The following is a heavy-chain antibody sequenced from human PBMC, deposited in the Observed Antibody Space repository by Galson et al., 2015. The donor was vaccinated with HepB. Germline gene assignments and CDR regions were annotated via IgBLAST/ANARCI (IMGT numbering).Heavy chain of an antibody. D-gene: IGHD3-10*02. J-gene: IGHJ6*02. CDR3: ARDRVYFYGRGNDYNNCYGLDV. Sequence: SLRLSCAASGFSISSFWMSWVRQSPGKGLEWVANIKGDGSQKYSVDSVKGRFTISRDNAENSLFLQMDSLRAEDTAAYYCARDRVYFYGRGNDYNNCYGLDVWGQGTTVTVSS. V-gene: IGHV3-7*03. CDR1: GFSISSFW. CDR2: IKGDGSQK.